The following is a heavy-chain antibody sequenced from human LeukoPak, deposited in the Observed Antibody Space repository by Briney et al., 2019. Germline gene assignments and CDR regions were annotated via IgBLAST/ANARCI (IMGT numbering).Heavy chain of an antibody. CDR3: ARHSIRGVTQVDY. D-gene: IGHD3-10*01. J-gene: IGHJ4*02. CDR1: VDSFSNYY. V-gene: IGHV4-34*01. CDR2: VNESGGT. Sequence: SETLSLTCAVYVDSFSNYYWNWIRQTPGKGLEWIGEVNESGGTNINPSLKSRVTISVDTSKNQFSLKLSSVTAADTAVYYCARHSIRGVTQVDYWGQGTLVTVSS.